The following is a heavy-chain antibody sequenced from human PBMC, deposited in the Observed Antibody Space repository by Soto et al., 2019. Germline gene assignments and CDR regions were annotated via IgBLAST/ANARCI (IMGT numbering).Heavy chain of an antibody. CDR3: AIQDGGVVD. CDR1: GGTFSSYT. D-gene: IGHD3-16*01. Sequence: SVKVSCKASGGTFSSYTISWVRQAPGQGLEWMGRIIPILGIANYAQKFQGRVTITADNSTSTAYMELRSLRSEDTAVYSCAIQDGGVVDWGQGTLVTVSS. J-gene: IGHJ4*02. CDR2: IIPILGIA. V-gene: IGHV1-69*02.